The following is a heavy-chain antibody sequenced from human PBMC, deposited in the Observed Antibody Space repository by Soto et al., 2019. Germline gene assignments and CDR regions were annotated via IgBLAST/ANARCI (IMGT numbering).Heavy chain of an antibody. V-gene: IGHV4-59*01. Sequence: SETLSLTCTVSGGSISSYYWSWIRQPPGKGLEWIGYIYYSGSTNYNPSLKSRVTISVDTSKNQFSLKLSSVTAADTAVYYCARGEGYGANWFDPWGQGTLVTVSS. D-gene: IGHD3-16*01. CDR3: ARGEGYGANWFDP. CDR2: IYYSGST. J-gene: IGHJ5*02. CDR1: GGSISSYY.